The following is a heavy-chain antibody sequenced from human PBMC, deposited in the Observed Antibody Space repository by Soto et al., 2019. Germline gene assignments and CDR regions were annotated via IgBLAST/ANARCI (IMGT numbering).Heavy chain of an antibody. J-gene: IGHJ3*02. CDR1: GFTFSDYG. CDR2: ITKTGRRT. CDR3: TKDADVYDFAFDS. Sequence: EVQLLESGGGLVQPGGSLRISCATSGFTFSDYGINWVRQAPGKGLEWVSGITKTGRRTFLADSVRGRFTISRDNLNNIVYLQMNSLRADDTALYYCTKDADVYDFAFDSWGKGTMVTVSS. V-gene: IGHV3-23*01. D-gene: IGHD3-3*01.